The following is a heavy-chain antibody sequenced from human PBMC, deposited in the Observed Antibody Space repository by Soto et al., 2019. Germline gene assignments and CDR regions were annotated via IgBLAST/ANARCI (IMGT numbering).Heavy chain of an antibody. CDR2: IIPILGIA. V-gene: IGHV1-69*02. CDR1: GGTFSSYT. Sequence: SVKVSCKASGGTFSSYTISWVRQAPGQGLEWMGRIIPILGIANYAQKFQGRVTITADKSTSTAYMELSSLRSEDTAVYYCANEYYYDSSGYSGSTDYWGQGTLVTVSS. J-gene: IGHJ4*02. D-gene: IGHD3-22*01. CDR3: ANEYYYDSSGYSGSTDY.